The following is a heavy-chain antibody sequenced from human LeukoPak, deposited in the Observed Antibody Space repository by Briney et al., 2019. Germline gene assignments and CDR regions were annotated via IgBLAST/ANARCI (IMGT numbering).Heavy chain of an antibody. CDR3: MSYAGRSDDY. J-gene: IGHJ4*02. D-gene: IGHD3-16*01. CDR2: ISSSSSYR. V-gene: IGHV3-21*01. CDR1: GFTFSRYS. Sequence: GGSLTLSCAASGFTFSRYSMNWVRQAPGKGLEWVSSISSSSSYRYYADSVKGRLTISRDNAKNSLHLQMNSLRAEDTAVYYCMSYAGRSDDYWGQGALLTVSS.